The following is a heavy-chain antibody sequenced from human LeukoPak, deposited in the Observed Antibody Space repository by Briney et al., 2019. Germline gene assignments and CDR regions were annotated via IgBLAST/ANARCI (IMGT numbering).Heavy chain of an antibody. Sequence: GGSLRLSCAASGFTFSTYWMTWVRQAPGKGLEWVANIKQDGSEKNYVDSVKGRFTISRDNAKNSLYLQMNSLRAEDTALYYCARVSYYPHDAFDIWGQGTMVTVSS. CDR2: IKQDGSEK. CDR1: GFTFSTYW. CDR3: ARVSYYPHDAFDI. V-gene: IGHV3-7*01. D-gene: IGHD2-8*01. J-gene: IGHJ3*02.